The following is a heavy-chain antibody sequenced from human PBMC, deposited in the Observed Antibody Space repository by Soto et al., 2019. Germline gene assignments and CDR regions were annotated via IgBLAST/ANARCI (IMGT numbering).Heavy chain of an antibody. CDR3: ARGRPVGAFYYYYYGMDV. J-gene: IGHJ6*02. D-gene: IGHD1-26*01. CDR2: IYYSGST. Sequence: SETLSLTCTFSGFSISSGDYYWSWIRQPPGKGLEWIGYIYYSGSTYYNPSLKSRVTISVDTSKNQFSLKLSSVTAADTAVYYCARGRPVGAFYYYYYGMDVWGQGTTVTVSS. CDR1: GFSISSGDYY. V-gene: IGHV4-30-4*01.